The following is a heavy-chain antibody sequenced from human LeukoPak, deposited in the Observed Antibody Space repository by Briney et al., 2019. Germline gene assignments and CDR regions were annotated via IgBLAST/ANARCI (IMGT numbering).Heavy chain of an antibody. CDR1: GDSISSYS. D-gene: IGHD6-19*01. J-gene: IGHJ4*02. Sequence: SETLSLTCTVSGDSISSYSWSWIRQPPGKGLEWIGYVYYSGSTNYNPSLESRVTISVDTSKNQFSLKLSSVTAADTAVYYCARAIDSSGWSIYYFDYWGQGTLVTVSS. CDR3: ARAIDSSGWSIYYFDY. CDR2: VYYSGST. V-gene: IGHV4-59*01.